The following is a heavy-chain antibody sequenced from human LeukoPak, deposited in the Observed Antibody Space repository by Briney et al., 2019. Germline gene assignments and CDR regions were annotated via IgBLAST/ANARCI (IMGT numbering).Heavy chain of an antibody. CDR1: GGSISSSSYY. J-gene: IGHJ4*02. CDR3: ARHLSGSSSPPFDY. CDR2: IYYSGST. V-gene: IGHV4-39*01. D-gene: IGHD6-13*01. Sequence: SETLSLTCTVSGGSISSSSYYWGWIRQPPGKGLEWIGSIYYSGSTYYNPSLKSRVTISVDTSKNQFSLKLSSVTAADTAVYYCARHLSGSSSPPFDYWGQGTLVTVSS.